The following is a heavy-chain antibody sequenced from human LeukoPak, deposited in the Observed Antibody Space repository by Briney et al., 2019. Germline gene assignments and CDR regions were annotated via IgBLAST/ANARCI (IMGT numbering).Heavy chain of an antibody. CDR2: ISGSGGST. D-gene: IGHD6-6*01. J-gene: IGHJ5*02. CDR1: GFTFSSYA. CDR3: AKGAPYNSSLSNWFYP. V-gene: IGHV3-23*01. Sequence: GGSLRLSCAASGFTFSSYAMTWVRQAPGKGLEWVSAISGSGGSTHYADSMKGRFTISRDNSKNTLYLQMNSLRPEDTAVYYCAKGAPYNSSLSNWFYPWGQRTLVTVSS.